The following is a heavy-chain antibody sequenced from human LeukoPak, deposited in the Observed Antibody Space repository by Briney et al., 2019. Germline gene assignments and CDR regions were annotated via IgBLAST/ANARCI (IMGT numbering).Heavy chain of an antibody. V-gene: IGHV3-53*01. D-gene: IGHD5-12*01. CDR2: IHSGGTT. CDR1: GFTVSNNY. J-gene: IGHJ4*02. Sequence: PGGSLRFSCAASGFTVSNNYMSWVRHAPGKGLEWVSVIHSGGTTNYADSVQGRFTISRDNSKTTVYLHMNSLRAEDTAVYYCARDSDSGYGPFASWGQGTLVTVSS. CDR3: ARDSDSGYGPFAS.